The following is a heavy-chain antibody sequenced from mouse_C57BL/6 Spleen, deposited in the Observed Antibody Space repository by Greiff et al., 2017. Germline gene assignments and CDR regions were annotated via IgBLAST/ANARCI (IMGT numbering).Heavy chain of an antibody. D-gene: IGHD2-3*01. CDR3: ARNDGYSYYFDY. CDR2: IWSGGST. J-gene: IGHJ2*01. V-gene: IGHV2-2*01. Sequence: VKLVESGPGLVQPSQSLSITCTVSGFSLTSYGVHWVRQSPGKGLEWLGVIWSGGSTDYNAAFISRLSISKDNSKSQVFFKMNSLQADDTAIYYCARNDGYSYYFDYWGQGTTLTVSS. CDR1: GFSLTSYG.